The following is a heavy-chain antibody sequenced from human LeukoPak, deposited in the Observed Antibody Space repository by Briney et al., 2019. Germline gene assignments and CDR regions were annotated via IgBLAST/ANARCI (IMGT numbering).Heavy chain of an antibody. CDR3: ASVVAARRGY. J-gene: IGHJ4*02. CDR1: GFTFSSYW. V-gene: IGHV3-74*01. Sequence: GGSLRLSCAASGFTFSSYWMHWVRQAPGKGLVWVSHINSDGSTTSYADSVKGRFTISRDNAKNTLYLQMNSLRAEDTAVYYCASVVAARRGYWGQGTLVTVSS. D-gene: IGHD6-6*01. CDR2: INSDGSTT.